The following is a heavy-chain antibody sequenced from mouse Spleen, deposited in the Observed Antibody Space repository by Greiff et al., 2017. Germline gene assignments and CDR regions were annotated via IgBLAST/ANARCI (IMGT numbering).Heavy chain of an antibody. J-gene: IGHJ1*01. D-gene: IGHD2-4*01. CDR3: AREGDYGGGYFDV. V-gene: IGHV3-6*01. CDR1: GYSITSGYY. CDR2: ISYDGSN. Sequence: EVKLLESGPGLVKPSQSLSLTCSVTGYSITSGYYWNWIRQFPGNKLEWMGYISYDGSNNYNPSLKNRISITRDTSKNQFFLKLNSVTTEDTATYYCAREGDYGGGYFDVWGAGTTVTVSS.